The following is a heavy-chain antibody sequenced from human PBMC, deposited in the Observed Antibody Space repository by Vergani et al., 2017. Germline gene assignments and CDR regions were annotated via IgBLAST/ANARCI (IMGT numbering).Heavy chain of an antibody. CDR1: GGSFSGYY. V-gene: IGHV4-34*01. D-gene: IGHD2-2*01. J-gene: IGHJ4*02. Sequence: QVQLPQWGAGLLKPSETLSLTCAVYGGSFSGYYWSWIRQPPGKGLEWIGEINHSGSTNYNPPLKSRVTISVDTSKNQFSLKLCSVTAADTAVYYCARARGVVVPAAMSRYYYFDYWGQGTLVTVSS. CDR2: INHSGST. CDR3: ARARGVVVPAAMSRYYYFDY.